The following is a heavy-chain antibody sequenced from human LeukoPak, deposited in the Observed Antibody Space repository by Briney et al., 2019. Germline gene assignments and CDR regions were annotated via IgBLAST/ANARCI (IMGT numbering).Heavy chain of an antibody. Sequence: SETLSLACTVSGGSISSSSYYWGRIRQPPGKGLEWIGSIYYSGSTYYNPSLKSRVTISVDTSKNQFSLKLSSVTAADTAVYYCARRGYSYATAYFDYWGQGTLVTVSS. CDR3: ARRGYSYATAYFDY. D-gene: IGHD5-18*01. J-gene: IGHJ4*02. V-gene: IGHV4-39*01. CDR2: IYYSGST. CDR1: GGSISSSSYY.